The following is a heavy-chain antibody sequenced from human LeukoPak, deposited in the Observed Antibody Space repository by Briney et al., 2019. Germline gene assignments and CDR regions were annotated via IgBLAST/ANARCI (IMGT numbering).Heavy chain of an antibody. J-gene: IGHJ4*02. V-gene: IGHV5-51*01. D-gene: IGHD3-22*01. Sequence: RGESLKISCKGSGYSFTSYWIGWVRQMPGKGLEWMGIIYPGDSDTRYSPSFQGQVTISADKSISTAYLQWSSLKASDTAMYYCARQGLGVNYYDSSGYYYGYWGQGTLATVSS. CDR1: GYSFTSYW. CDR3: ARQGLGVNYYDSSGYYYGY. CDR2: IYPGDSDT.